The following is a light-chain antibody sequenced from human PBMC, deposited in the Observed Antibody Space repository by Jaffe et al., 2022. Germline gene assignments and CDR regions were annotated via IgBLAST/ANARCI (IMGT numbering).Light chain of an antibody. Sequence: QSVLTQPPSLSGAPGQRVTISCTGSSSNIGAGYDVHWYQQLPGTAPKLLIYGNSNRPSGVPDRFSGSKSGTSASLAITGLQAEDEADYYCQSYDSSLSAYVFGTGTKVTVL. CDR1: SSNIGAGYD. CDR2: GNS. CDR3: QSYDSSLSAYV. J-gene: IGLJ1*01. V-gene: IGLV1-40*01.